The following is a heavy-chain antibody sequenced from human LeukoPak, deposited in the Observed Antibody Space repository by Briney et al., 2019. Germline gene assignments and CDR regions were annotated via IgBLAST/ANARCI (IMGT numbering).Heavy chain of an antibody. CDR2: IYTSGST. CDR1: GGSISSYY. J-gene: IGHJ3*02. V-gene: IGHV4-4*07. CDR3: ARDYYYGSGSYWVAFDI. D-gene: IGHD3-10*01. Sequence: SETLSLTCTVSGGSISSYYWSWIRQPAGKGLEWIGRIYTSGSTNYNPSLKSRVTMSVDTSKNQFSLKLSSVTAADTAVYYCARDYYYGSGSYWVAFDIWGQGTMVTVSS.